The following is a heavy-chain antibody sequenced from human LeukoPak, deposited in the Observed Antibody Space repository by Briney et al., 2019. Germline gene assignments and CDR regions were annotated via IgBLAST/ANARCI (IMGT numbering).Heavy chain of an antibody. CDR3: AREGHDYYDSSGYYGRNWFDP. CDR1: GGSISSGSYY. V-gene: IGHV4-61*02. D-gene: IGHD3-22*01. J-gene: IGHJ5*02. Sequence: SETLSLTCTVSGGSISSGSYYWSWIRQPAGKGLEWIGRIYTSGSTNYNPSLKSRVTISVDTSKNRFSLKLSSVTAADTAVYYCAREGHDYYDSSGYYGRNWFDPWGQGTLVTVSS. CDR2: IYTSGST.